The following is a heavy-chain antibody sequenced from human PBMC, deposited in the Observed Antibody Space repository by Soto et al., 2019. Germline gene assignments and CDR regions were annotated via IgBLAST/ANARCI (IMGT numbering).Heavy chain of an antibody. Sequence: LVKVSWKAAGGTFSSYAISWVRQAPGQGLEWMGGIIPIFGTANYAQKFQGRVTITADESTSTAYMELSSLRSEDTAVYYCARGKAYCGGDCYPLGYWGQGTLVTVSS. V-gene: IGHV1-69*13. D-gene: IGHD2-21*02. J-gene: IGHJ4*02. CDR3: ARGKAYCGGDCYPLGY. CDR1: GGTFSSYA. CDR2: IIPIFGTA.